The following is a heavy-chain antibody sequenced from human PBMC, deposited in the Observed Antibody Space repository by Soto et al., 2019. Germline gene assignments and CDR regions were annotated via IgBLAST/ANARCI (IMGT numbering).Heavy chain of an antibody. Sequence: GGSLRLSCAASGFTFSSYGIHWVRQAPGKGLEWVAVISYDGSNKYYADSVKGRFTISRDNSKNTLYLQMNSLRAEDTAVYYCAKDQGFMITFGGVIAIDYWGQGTLVTVSS. J-gene: IGHJ4*02. CDR3: AKDQGFMITFGGVIAIDY. V-gene: IGHV3-30*18. CDR1: GFTFSSYG. D-gene: IGHD3-16*02. CDR2: ISYDGSNK.